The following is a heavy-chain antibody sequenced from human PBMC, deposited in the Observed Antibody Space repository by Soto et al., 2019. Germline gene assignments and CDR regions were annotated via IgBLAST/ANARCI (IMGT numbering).Heavy chain of an antibody. D-gene: IGHD3-3*01. V-gene: IGHV3-30*03. CDR2: ISYDGSNT. CDR1: GFTFSSYG. J-gene: IGHJ6*02. CDR3: ARGGDFWSGSPPYYYYGMDV. Sequence: SGGSLRLSCVASGFTFSSYGMHWVRQAPGKGLEWVAIISYDGSNTYYADYVKGRFTISRDNSKNTLYLQMNSLRAEDTAVYYCARGGDFWSGSPPYYYYGMDVWGQGTTVTVSS.